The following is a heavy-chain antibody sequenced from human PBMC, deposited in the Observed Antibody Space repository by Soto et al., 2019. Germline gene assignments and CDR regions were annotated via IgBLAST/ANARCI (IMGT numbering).Heavy chain of an antibody. CDR2: ITGSGGST. CDR3: AKEDEFRFLEYLVD. J-gene: IGHJ4*02. Sequence: EVQLVESGGGLVQPGGSLRLSCATSGFIFSSYAMSWVRQAPGKGLEWVAGITGSGGSTYYADSVKGRFSISIDNSNNTVYLQMTGLRAEDTAVYFCAKEDEFRFLEYLVDWGQGTLVTVSS. D-gene: IGHD3-3*01. V-gene: IGHV3-23*04. CDR1: GFIFSSYA.